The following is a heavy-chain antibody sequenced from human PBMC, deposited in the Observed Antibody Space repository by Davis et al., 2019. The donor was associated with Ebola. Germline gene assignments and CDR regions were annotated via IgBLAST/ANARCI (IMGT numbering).Heavy chain of an antibody. CDR2: TSHHPDYT. Sequence: MPSETLSLTCAVYGGSFTDYFWSWIRQPPGKGPEWIGETSHHPDYTNYSPSFGGRVTISVDTSKNQFSLKLSSVTAADTAVYYCARSTGYYFDYWGQGTLVTVSS. CDR3: ARSTGYYFDY. CDR1: GGSFTDYF. D-gene: IGHD4-11*01. V-gene: IGHV4-34*01. J-gene: IGHJ4*02.